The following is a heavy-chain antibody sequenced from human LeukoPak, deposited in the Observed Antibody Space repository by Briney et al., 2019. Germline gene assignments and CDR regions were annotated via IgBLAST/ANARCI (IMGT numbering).Heavy chain of an antibody. V-gene: IGHV3-23*01. D-gene: IGHD2-2*01. CDR3: GKAFKQVVQAGVSPNWFDL. Sequence: PGGSLRLSCAASGLRFNTYAMTWIRQPPGRGLEWVSAISGSGGSAYYADSVKGRFTISRDNSNSTLFLQMSGLSGEDTAVYYCGKAFKQVVQAGVSPNWFDLWGQGTLVTVSS. J-gene: IGHJ5*02. CDR1: GLRFNTYA. CDR2: ISGSGGSA.